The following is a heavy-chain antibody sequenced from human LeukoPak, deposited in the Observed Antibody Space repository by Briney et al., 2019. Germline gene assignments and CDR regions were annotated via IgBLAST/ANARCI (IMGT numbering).Heavy chain of an antibody. CDR1: GGSISSGDYY. Sequence: SQTLSLTCTVSGGSISSGDYYWSWIRQPPGKGLEWIGYIYYSESTYYNPSLKSRVTISVDTSKNQFSLKLSSVTAADTAVYYCARDSTVTRYYGMDVWGQGTTVTVSS. V-gene: IGHV4-30-4*01. CDR2: IYYSEST. CDR3: ARDSTVTRYYGMDV. D-gene: IGHD4-11*01. J-gene: IGHJ6*02.